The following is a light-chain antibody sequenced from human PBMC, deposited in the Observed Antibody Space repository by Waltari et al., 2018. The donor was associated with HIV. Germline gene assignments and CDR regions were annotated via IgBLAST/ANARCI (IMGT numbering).Light chain of an antibody. CDR1: SSDVGTYNL. V-gene: IGLV2-23*02. CDR2: EVT. CDR3: CSFAGSTTFVV. J-gene: IGLJ2*01. Sequence: QSALTQPASVSGSPGQSITLSCTGTSSDVGTYNLVSWYQQHPGKAPKLMIHEVTKRPSGVSNRFAGSKSGNTASLTISGLQAEDEAEYYCCSFAGSTTFVVFGGGTKLTVL.